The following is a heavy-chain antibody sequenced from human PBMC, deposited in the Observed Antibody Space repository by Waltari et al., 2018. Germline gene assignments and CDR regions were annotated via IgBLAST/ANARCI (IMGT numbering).Heavy chain of an antibody. Sequence: QVQLVESGGGVVRPGRSLRLSCAASGFTFSLSGLHWVRKTPGRGMEWVAVISSDGSRKSYADSVKGRFSISRDNSKNSLSLEMNSLRPEDTAVYYCASCTGGNCYYYGFDVWGQGTTVTVSS. J-gene: IGHJ6*02. CDR3: ASCTGGNCYYYGFDV. V-gene: IGHV3-30*03. D-gene: IGHD2-8*02. CDR2: ISSDGSRK. CDR1: GFTFSLSG.